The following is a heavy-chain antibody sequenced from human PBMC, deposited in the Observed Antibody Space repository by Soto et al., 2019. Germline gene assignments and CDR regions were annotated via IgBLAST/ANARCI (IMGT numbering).Heavy chain of an antibody. CDR1: GFSLSTSGVR. Sequence: ESGPTLVNPTQTLTLTCTVSGFSLSTSGVRVSWIRQPPGKALEWLARIDWDDDKFYSTSLRTRLAVSKDTSKNQVVLTMTNMDPVDKATYYCARVDSAAGYWGQGTLVTVYS. D-gene: IGHD1-26*01. V-gene: IGHV2-70*04. CDR2: IDWDDDK. J-gene: IGHJ4*02. CDR3: ARVDSAAGY.